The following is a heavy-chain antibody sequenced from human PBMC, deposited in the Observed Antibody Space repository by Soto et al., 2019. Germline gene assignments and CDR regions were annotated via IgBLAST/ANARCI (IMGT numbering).Heavy chain of an antibody. CDR3: ARGGAEDIVVVPAAQDANVTAVWFDP. D-gene: IGHD2-2*01. CDR1: GYSFTSYW. CDR2: IYPGDSDT. Sequence: PGESLKISCKSSGYSFTSYWIGWVRQMPGKGLEWMGIIYPGDSDTRYSPSFQGQVTISADKSISTAYLQWSSLKASDTAMYYCARGGAEDIVVVPAAQDANVTAVWFDPWGQGTLVTVSS. J-gene: IGHJ5*02. V-gene: IGHV5-51*01.